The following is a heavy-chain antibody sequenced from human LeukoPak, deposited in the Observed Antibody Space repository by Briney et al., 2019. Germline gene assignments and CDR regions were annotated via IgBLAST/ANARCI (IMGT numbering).Heavy chain of an antibody. CDR3: ASSSIAARIFDY. CDR1: GGSISSYY. Sequence: SETLSLTCTVSGGSISSYYWSWIRQPPGKGLEWIGYIYTSGSTNYNPSLKSRVTISVDTSKYQFSLKLSSVIAADTAVYYCASSSIAARIFDYWGQGTLVTVSS. CDR2: IYTSGST. D-gene: IGHD6-6*01. J-gene: IGHJ4*02. V-gene: IGHV4-4*09.